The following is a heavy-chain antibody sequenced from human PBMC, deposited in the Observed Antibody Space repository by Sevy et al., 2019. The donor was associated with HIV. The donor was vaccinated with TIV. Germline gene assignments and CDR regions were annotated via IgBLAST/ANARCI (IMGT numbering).Heavy chain of an antibody. J-gene: IGHJ4*02. D-gene: IGHD1-7*01. CDR3: ARDDGNYYFHY. V-gene: IGHV3-7*01. CDR1: GFTFSKYW. CDR2: ISQDAGQK. Sequence: GGSLRLSCAASGFTFSKYWMGWVRQAPGKGLGGVAKISQDAGQKYYVDSVKGRFTISRDNAKNSLYLQMNSLRAEDTAVYFCARDDGNYYFHYWGQGTLVTVSS.